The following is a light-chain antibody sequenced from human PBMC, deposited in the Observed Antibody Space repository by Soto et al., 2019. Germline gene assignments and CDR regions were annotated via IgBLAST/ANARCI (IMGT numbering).Light chain of an antibody. CDR3: QQYGSSPNS. V-gene: IGKV3-20*01. CDR2: GAS. Sequence: EIVLTQSPGTLSLSPGERATLSCRASQSISNNYLAWYQQKPGQASRLLIYGASTRATGIPDRFSGSGSGTGFTLNISRLESEDFAVYYCQQYGSSPNSFGQGAKLEIK. J-gene: IGKJ2*01. CDR1: QSISNNY.